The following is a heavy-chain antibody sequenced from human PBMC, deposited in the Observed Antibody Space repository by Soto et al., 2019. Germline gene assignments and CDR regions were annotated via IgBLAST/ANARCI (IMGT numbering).Heavy chain of an antibody. CDR2: ISYDGSNK. CDR3: ATYFEGEGGRGS. D-gene: IGHD1-26*01. V-gene: IGHV3-30*03. J-gene: IGHJ5*02. Sequence: GGSLRLSCAASGFTFSSYCMHWVRQAPGKGLEWVAVISYDGSNKYYADSVKGRFTISRDNSKNTLYLQMNSLRAEDTAVYYCATYFEGEGGRGSWGQGILVTVSS. CDR1: GFTFSSYC.